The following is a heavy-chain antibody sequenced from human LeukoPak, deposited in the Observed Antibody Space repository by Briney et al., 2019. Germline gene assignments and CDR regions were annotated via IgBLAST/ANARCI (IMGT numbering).Heavy chain of an antibody. D-gene: IGHD5-18*01. CDR1: GGSISSYY. V-gene: IGHV4-4*07. J-gene: IGHJ3*02. Sequence: KTSETLSLTCTVSGGSISSYYWSWIRQPAGKGLEWIGRIYTSGSTYYNPSLKSRVTISVGTSKNQFSLKLSSVTAADTAVYYCARYSHVEAFDIWGQGTMVTVSS. CDR3: ARYSHVEAFDI. CDR2: IYTSGST.